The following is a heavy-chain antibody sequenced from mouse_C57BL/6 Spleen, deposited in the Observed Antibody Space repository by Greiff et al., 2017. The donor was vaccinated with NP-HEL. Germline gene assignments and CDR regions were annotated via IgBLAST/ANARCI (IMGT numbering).Heavy chain of an antibody. CDR1: GYTFTSYW. J-gene: IGHJ4*01. D-gene: IGHD1-1*01. Sequence: QVQLQQPGAELVMPGASVKLSCKASGYTFTSYWMHWVKQRPGQGLEWIGEIDPSDSYTNYNQKFKGKSTLTVDKSSSTAYMQLSSLTSEDSAVYYCARFRATVVATDYAMDYWGQGTSVTVSS. V-gene: IGHV1-69*01. CDR2: IDPSDSYT. CDR3: ARFRATVVATDYAMDY.